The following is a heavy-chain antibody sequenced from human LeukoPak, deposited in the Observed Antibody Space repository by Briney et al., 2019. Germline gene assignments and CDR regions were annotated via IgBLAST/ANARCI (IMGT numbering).Heavy chain of an antibody. Sequence: SETLSLTCTVSGGSISSSYCSWIRQPPGKGLEWIGYIYHSESTNYNPPLKSRVTISVDTSTNQFSLKLSAVTAADTAVYYCARQAGGTSGPFDYWGQGTLVTVSS. D-gene: IGHD4-23*01. CDR1: GGSISSSY. CDR3: ARQAGGTSGPFDY. V-gene: IGHV4-59*08. J-gene: IGHJ4*02. CDR2: IYHSEST.